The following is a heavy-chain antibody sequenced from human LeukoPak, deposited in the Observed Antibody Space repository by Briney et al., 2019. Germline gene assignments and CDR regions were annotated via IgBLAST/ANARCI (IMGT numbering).Heavy chain of an antibody. D-gene: IGHD5-24*01. CDR2: IIPIFGTA. CDR3: ARSDIGDGYNSPFDY. Sequence: ASVKVSCKASGGTFSSYAISWVRQAPGQGLEWMGGIIPIFGTANYAQKFQGRVTITADESTSTAYMELSSLRSEDTAVYYCARSDIGDGYNSPFDYWGQGTLVTVSS. CDR1: GGTFSSYA. V-gene: IGHV1-69*13. J-gene: IGHJ4*02.